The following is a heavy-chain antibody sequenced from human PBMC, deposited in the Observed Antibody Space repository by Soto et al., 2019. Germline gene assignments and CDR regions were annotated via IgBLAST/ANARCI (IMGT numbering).Heavy chain of an antibody. CDR2: ISAYNGNT. Sequence: EASVKVSCKASGYTFTSYGISWVRQAPGQGLEWMGWISAYNGNTNYAQKLQGRVTMTTDTSTSTAYMELRSLRSDDTAVYYCARDTRPHYYDSSGYYHDYWGQGTLVTVSS. D-gene: IGHD3-22*01. V-gene: IGHV1-18*04. J-gene: IGHJ4*02. CDR3: ARDTRPHYYDSSGYYHDY. CDR1: GYTFTSYG.